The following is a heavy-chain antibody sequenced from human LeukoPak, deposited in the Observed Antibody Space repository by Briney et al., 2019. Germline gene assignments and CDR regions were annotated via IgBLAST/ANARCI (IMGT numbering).Heavy chain of an antibody. CDR2: ISGSDSST. D-gene: IGHD3-10*01. J-gene: IGHJ4*02. Sequence: GGSLRLSCAASGFTFSKYAMTWVRQAPGKGLEWVSGISGSDSSTYYADSVKGRLTISRDNVKNTLYLQMNRLRAEDTAVYYCTKGIYGSGSSPDFWGQGTLVIVSA. CDR3: TKGIYGSGSSPDF. CDR1: GFTFSKYA. V-gene: IGHV3-23*01.